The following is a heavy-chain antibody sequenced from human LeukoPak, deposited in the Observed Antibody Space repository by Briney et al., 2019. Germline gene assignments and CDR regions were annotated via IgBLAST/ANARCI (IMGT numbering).Heavy chain of an antibody. CDR2: ISGSGGST. CDR1: GFTFSSYA. D-gene: IGHD2/OR15-2a*01. Sequence: GGSLRLSCAASGFTFSSYAMSWVRHAPGKGLEWVAAISGSGGSTYYADSVKGRFTISRDNSKNTLYLQMNSLRAEDTAVYYCARDNTYFDYWGQGTLVTVSS. CDR3: ARDNTYFDY. J-gene: IGHJ4*02. V-gene: IGHV3-23*01.